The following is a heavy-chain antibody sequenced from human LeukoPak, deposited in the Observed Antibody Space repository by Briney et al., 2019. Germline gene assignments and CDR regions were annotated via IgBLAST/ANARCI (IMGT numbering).Heavy chain of an antibody. J-gene: IGHJ6*02. CDR3: ARGWGDYYGSGSYYYYYYGMDV. CDR2: IYYSGST. Sequence: SETLSLTCTVSGGSISSYYWSWIRQPPGKGLEWIGYIYYSGSTNYNPSLKSRVTISVDTSKNQFSLKLSSVTAADTAVYYCARGWGDYYGSGSYYYYYYGMDVWGPGTTVTVSS. V-gene: IGHV4-59*01. D-gene: IGHD3-10*01. CDR1: GGSISSYY.